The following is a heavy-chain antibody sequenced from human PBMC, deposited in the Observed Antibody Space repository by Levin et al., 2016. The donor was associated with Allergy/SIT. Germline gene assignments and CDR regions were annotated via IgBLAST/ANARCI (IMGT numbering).Heavy chain of an antibody. CDR2: IIPILGIV. CDR1: GGTFSSYT. CDR3: ARQYSSSWDFFDY. D-gene: IGHD6-13*01. V-gene: IGHV1-69*02. Sequence: SVKVSCKASGGTFSSYTISWVRQAPGQGLEWMGRIIPILGIVNYAQKFQGRVTITADKSTSTAYMELSSLRSEDTAVYYCARQYSSSWDFFDYWGQGTLVTVSS. J-gene: IGHJ4*02.